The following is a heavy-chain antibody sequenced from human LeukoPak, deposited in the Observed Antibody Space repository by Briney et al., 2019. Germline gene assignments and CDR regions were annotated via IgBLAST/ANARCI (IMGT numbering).Heavy chain of an antibody. D-gene: IGHD3-3*01. Sequence: SETLSLTCTVSGGSIRSSSYYGGWIRQPPGKGLEWIGCIYYSGSTYYNPSLKNRVTISVDASKNQSSLKLSSVTAPDTTVYYCASSTNYDFWSGYYSFDYWGQGTLVTVSS. V-gene: IGHV4-39*01. J-gene: IGHJ4*02. CDR3: ASSTNYDFWSGYYSFDY. CDR2: IYYSGST. CDR1: GGSIRSSSYY.